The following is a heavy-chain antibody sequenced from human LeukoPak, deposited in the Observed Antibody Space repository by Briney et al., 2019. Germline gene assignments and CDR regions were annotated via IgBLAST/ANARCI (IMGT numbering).Heavy chain of an antibody. D-gene: IGHD2-15*01. Sequence: PGGSLRLSCAASGFTFSDYYMSWIRQAPGKGLEWVSYISSSGSTIYYADSVKGRFTLPRDNAKNSLYLQMNSLRAEDTAVYYCARENNRYCSGGSCYYLDYWGQGTLVTVSS. CDR3: ARENNRYCSGGSCYYLDY. J-gene: IGHJ4*02. V-gene: IGHV3-11*01. CDR2: ISSSGSTI. CDR1: GFTFSDYY.